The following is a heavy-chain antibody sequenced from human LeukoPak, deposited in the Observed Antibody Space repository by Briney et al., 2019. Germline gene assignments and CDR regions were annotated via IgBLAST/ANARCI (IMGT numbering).Heavy chain of an antibody. CDR1: GGSISSYY. D-gene: IGHD6-19*01. V-gene: IGHV4-4*08. CDR2: IYDDGST. J-gene: IGHJ4*02. Sequence: SETLSLTCTVSGGSISSYYWSWIRQPPGKGLEWIGYIYDDGSTKYNPSLKSRVTISVDTSKNQFSLKLSSVTAADTAVFYCATSGWYLLPGIYWGQGTLVTVSS. CDR3: ATSGWYLLPGIY.